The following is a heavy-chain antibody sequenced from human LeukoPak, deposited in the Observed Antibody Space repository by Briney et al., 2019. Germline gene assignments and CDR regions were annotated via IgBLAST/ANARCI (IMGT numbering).Heavy chain of an antibody. CDR3: AGHQRDSSAYSYMDY. V-gene: IGHV3-53*01. Sequence: GGSLRLSCAASGFTVSSTYMSWVRQAPGKGLEWVSIIYSGGSTYHADSVKGRFTISRDTSKNTLYLQMNSLRAEDTAVYYCAGHQRDSSAYSYMDYWGQGTLVTVSS. D-gene: IGHD3-22*01. CDR2: IYSGGST. J-gene: IGHJ4*02. CDR1: GFTVSSTY.